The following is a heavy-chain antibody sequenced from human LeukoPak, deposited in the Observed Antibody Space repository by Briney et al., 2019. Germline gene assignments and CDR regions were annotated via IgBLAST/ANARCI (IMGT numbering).Heavy chain of an antibody. CDR3: ARDSSSMGFYYYYYMDV. J-gene: IGHJ6*03. D-gene: IGHD6-6*01. CDR1: GGSISSYY. CDR2: IYTSGST. V-gene: IGHV4-4*07. Sequence: SETLSLTCTVSGGSISSYYWSWIRQPAGKGLEWIGRIYTSGSTNYNPSLKSGVTMSVDTSKNQFSLKLSSVTAADTAVYYCARDSSSMGFYYYYYMDVWGKGTTVTVSS.